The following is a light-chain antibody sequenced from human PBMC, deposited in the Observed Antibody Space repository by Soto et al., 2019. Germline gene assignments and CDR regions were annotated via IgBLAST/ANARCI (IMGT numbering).Light chain of an antibody. CDR1: QSVSSSY. CDR2: GAS. J-gene: IGKJ4*01. CDR3: QQYGSPPSLT. Sequence: EIVLTQSPGTLSLSPGERATLSCRASQSVSSSYLAWYQQKPGQAPRLLIYGASSRATGIPDRLCGSGSATYFALPISRLEPEDFAVYYCQQYGSPPSLTFGGGTKVEIK. V-gene: IGKV3-20*01.